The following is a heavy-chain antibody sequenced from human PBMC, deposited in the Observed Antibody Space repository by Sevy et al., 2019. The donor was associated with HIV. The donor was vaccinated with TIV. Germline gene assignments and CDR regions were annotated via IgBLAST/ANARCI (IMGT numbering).Heavy chain of an antibody. D-gene: IGHD1-1*01. V-gene: IGHV3-33*01. J-gene: IGHJ5*01. CDR3: ARDAARVIVPTAGFDS. CDR1: GFTFRSFS. CDR2: IWYDGRTE. Sequence: GGSLRLSCVASGFTFRSFSMHWVRQAPGKGLEWVAAIWYDGRTERYADSVQGRFTISRDNSKKTLYLQMNSLRDEDTVIYYCARDAARVIVPTAGFDSWGQGTLVNVS.